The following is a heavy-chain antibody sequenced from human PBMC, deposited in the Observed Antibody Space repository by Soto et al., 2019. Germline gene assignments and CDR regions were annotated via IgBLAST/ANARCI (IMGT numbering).Heavy chain of an antibody. CDR1: GFSFSTYG. D-gene: IGHD1-26*01. CDR3: AKGFGNYCAFDY. J-gene: IGHJ4*02. Sequence: QVHLVESGGGVVQPGRSLRLSCAASGFSFSTYGMHWVRQAPGKGLEWVAFISNDGSNKYYADSVKGRFTISRDNSKNTLYLQMNSLRAEDTAVYYCAKGFGNYCAFDYWGQRTLVTVSS. CDR2: ISNDGSNK. V-gene: IGHV3-30*18.